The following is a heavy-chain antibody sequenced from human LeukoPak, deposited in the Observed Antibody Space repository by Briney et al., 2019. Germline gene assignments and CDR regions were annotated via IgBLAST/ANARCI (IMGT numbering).Heavy chain of an antibody. CDR1: GFTFSSYA. Sequence: GGSLRLSCAASGFTFSSYAMHWVRQAPGKGLEYVSAISSNGGSIYYANSVKGRFTISRDNSKNTLYLQMGSLRAEDMAVYYCARSVVVTAMDYWGQGTLVTVSS. CDR2: ISSNGGSI. J-gene: IGHJ4*02. V-gene: IGHV3-64*01. CDR3: ARSVVVTAMDY. D-gene: IGHD2-21*02.